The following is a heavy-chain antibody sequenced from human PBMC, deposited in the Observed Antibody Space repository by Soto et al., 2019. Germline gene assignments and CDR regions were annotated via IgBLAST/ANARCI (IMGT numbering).Heavy chain of an antibody. CDR1: GYTFTSYG. D-gene: IGHD6-19*01. J-gene: IGHJ6*02. V-gene: IGHV1-18*01. CDR3: ARDYAPVAGTHYYGMDV. Sequence: ASVKVSCKASGYTFTSYGISWVRQAPGQGLEWMGWISAYNGNTNYAQKLQGRVTMTTDTSTSTAYMELRSLRSDDTAVYYCARDYAPVAGTHYYGMDVWGQGTTVTVS. CDR2: ISAYNGNT.